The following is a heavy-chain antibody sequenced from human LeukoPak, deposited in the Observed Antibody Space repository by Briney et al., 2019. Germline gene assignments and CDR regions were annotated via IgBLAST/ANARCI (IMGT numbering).Heavy chain of an antibody. Sequence: SETLSLTCTVSGGPISNYYWSWIRQPPGKGLEWIGYIYYTGSTKSNPFLKSRVTISIDTSKNQLSLKLSSVTAADTAVYYCARYDRSGYSLELWGQGTLVTVSS. V-gene: IGHV4-59*01. D-gene: IGHD3-22*01. J-gene: IGHJ4*02. CDR1: GGPISNYY. CDR3: ARYDRSGYSLEL. CDR2: IYYTGST.